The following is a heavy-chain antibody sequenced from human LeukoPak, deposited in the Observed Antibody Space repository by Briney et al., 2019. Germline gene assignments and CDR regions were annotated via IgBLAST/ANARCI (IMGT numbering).Heavy chain of an antibody. CDR2: IRHDGTTQ. CDR1: GFRFNKFG. D-gene: IGHD6-19*01. V-gene: IGHV3-30*02. Sequence: PGGSLRLSCAASGFRFNKFGMHWVRQALGKGLEWVAFIRHDGTTQYYTDSVKGRFTISRDNAKNSLYLQMNSLRADDTAVYYCARLYGSGRGIEAPLDFYSYMGVWGKGTTVTVSS. CDR3: ARLYGSGRGIEAPLDFYSYMGV. J-gene: IGHJ6*03.